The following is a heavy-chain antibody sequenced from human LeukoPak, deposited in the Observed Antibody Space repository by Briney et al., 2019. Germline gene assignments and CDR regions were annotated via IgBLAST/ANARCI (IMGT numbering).Heavy chain of an antibody. J-gene: IGHJ4*03. V-gene: IGHV4-34*01. CDR3: ARGPTISETGYFDF. Sequence: SETLSLTCAVYGGSFCRYYWSWIRQSPGKGLEWIAEIDHRGDTNYNPSVKSRVTISVDTSKNQFSLKVRSLTAADTAVYYCARGPTISETGYFDFWGQGTLVTVSS. CDR2: IDHRGDT. D-gene: IGHD1-1*01. CDR1: GGSFCRYY.